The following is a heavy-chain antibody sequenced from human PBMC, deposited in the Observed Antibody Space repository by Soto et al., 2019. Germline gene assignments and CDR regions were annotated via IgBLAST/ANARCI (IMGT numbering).Heavy chain of an antibody. V-gene: IGHV3-23*01. CDR2: IGGSGGT. CDR3: AKGQGWSYYSES. D-gene: IGHD2-15*01. J-gene: IGHJ4*02. CDR1: GFTFSSYA. Sequence: EVQLLESGGGLVQPGGSLRLSCAASGFTFSSYAMSWVRLAPGKGLEWFSSIGGSGGTYYADSVKGRFTISRDNSKNMLYLHLNSLRAEDTAMYYCAKGQGWSYYSESWGQGTLVTVSS.